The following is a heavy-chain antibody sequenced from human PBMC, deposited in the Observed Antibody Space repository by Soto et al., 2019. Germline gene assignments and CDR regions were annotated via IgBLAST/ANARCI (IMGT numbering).Heavy chain of an antibody. D-gene: IGHD3-3*01. CDR1: GYTFTTYD. CDR3: ASGRFGEWLLKY. J-gene: IGHJ4*02. CDR2: MNPSTGNT. V-gene: IGHV1-8*01. Sequence: QVQLVQSGAEVKKPGASVKVSCKASGYTFTTYDIHWVRQATGQGLEWMGWMNPSTGNTGYAQQFLGRVTMTRDTSISTAYMELSSLRSEDTAVYYCASGRFGEWLLKYWGQGTLVTASS.